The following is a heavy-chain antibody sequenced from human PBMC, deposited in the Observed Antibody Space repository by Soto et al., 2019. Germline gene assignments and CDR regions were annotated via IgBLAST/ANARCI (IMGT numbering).Heavy chain of an antibody. J-gene: IGHJ5*02. D-gene: IGHD1-7*01. V-gene: IGHV3-74*03. Sequence: EVQLVESGGGLVQPGESLRLTCAASGFTFSSHWMHWVRQAPGKGLVWVSRIKSDGSSITYAGSVRGRFTICRDNAKNTLFLQMNSVRPDDTAVYYCGTGYDGNWHYTLGSWGQGTLVTVS. CDR3: GTGYDGNWHYTLGS. CDR1: GFTFSSHW. CDR2: IKSDGSSI.